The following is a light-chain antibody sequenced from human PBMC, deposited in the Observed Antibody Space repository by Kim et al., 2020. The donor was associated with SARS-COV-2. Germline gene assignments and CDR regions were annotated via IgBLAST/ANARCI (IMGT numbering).Light chain of an antibody. CDR1: ESISSW. CDR2: DAS. Sequence: ADVGDRGTITCRASESISSWLAWYQQKPGEAPNLLIYDASTLQRGGPSRGSGGGSGTEFTLAISSLQPDDFATYYCQQYKTYSRTFGQGTKVESK. CDR3: QQYKTYSRT. V-gene: IGKV1-5*01. J-gene: IGKJ1*01.